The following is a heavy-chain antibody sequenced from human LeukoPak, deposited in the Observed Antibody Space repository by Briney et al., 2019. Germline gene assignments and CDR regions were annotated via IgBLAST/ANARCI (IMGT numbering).Heavy chain of an antibody. CDR2: ISVHNGNT. J-gene: IGHJ6*03. CDR3: ARARNPLDYYYYMDV. Sequence: ASVKVSCKASGYTFVGSYLHWVRQAPGQGVEWMGWISVHNGNTKYAQKFQGRVTMTTDTSTSTAYMELRSLRSDDTAVYYCARARNPLDYYYYMDVWGKGTTVTVSS. CDR1: GYTFVGSY. V-gene: IGHV1-18*04.